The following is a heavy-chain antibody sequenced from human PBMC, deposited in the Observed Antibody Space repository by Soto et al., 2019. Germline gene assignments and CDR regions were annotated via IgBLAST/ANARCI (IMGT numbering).Heavy chain of an antibody. CDR1: GGSFSGYY. Sequence: QVQLQQWGAGLLKPSETLSLTCAVYGGSFSGYYWSWIRQPPGKGLEWIGEINHSGSTNYNPSLKSRVTISVDTSKNQCSLKLSSVTAADTAVYYCARCTVTRVVWYWGQGTLVTVSS. CDR3: ARCTVTRVVWY. V-gene: IGHV4-34*01. J-gene: IGHJ4*02. CDR2: INHSGST. D-gene: IGHD4-17*01.